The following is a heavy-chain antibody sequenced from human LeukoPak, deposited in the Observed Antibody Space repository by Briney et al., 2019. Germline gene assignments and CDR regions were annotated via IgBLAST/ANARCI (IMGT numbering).Heavy chain of an antibody. V-gene: IGHV4-34*01. J-gene: IGHJ5*02. D-gene: IGHD3-10*01. CDR2: INHSGST. CDR1: GGSFSGYY. Sequence: SETLSLTCAVSGGSFSGYYWSWIRQPPGKGLEWIGEINHSGSTNYNPSLKSRVTISVDTSKNQFSLKLSSVTAADTAVYYCASIRGPVRSSPLDPWGQGTLVTVSS. CDR3: ASIRGPVRSSPLDP.